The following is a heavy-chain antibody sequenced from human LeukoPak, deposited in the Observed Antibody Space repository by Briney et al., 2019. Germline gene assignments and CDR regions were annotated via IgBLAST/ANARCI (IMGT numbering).Heavy chain of an antibody. Sequence: GGSLRLSCAASGFTFSSYSMNWVRQAPGKGLEWVSSISSSSSYIYYADSVKGRFTISRDNAKKSLYLQMNSLRAEDTAVYYCARGAGYCSNTSCYQDDAFDIWGQGTMVTVSS. CDR1: GFTFSSYS. CDR2: ISSSSSYI. J-gene: IGHJ3*02. CDR3: ARGAGYCSNTSCYQDDAFDI. D-gene: IGHD2-2*01. V-gene: IGHV3-21*01.